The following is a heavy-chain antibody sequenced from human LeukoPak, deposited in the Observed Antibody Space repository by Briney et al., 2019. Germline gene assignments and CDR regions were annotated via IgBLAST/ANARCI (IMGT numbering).Heavy chain of an antibody. J-gene: IGHJ4*02. CDR3: ARDSGLYYFDY. D-gene: IGHD3-10*01. V-gene: IGHV4-30-2*01. CDR1: GGSISSGGYS. Sequence: PSETLSLTCAVSGGSISSGGYSWSWIRQPPGKGLEWIGYIYHSGSTYYNPSLKSRVTISVDRSKNQFSLKLSSVTAADTAVYYCARDSGLYYFDYWGQGTLVTVSS. CDR2: IYHSGST.